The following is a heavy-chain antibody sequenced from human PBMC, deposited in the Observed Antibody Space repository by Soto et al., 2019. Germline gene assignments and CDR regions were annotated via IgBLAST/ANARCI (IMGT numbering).Heavy chain of an antibody. Sequence: PGESLKISGKGSGYSFTIYWIGWVLQMPWKGLEWMGIIYPGDSDTRYSPSFQGQVTISADKSISTAYLQWSSLKASDTAMYYCARLGSKGYRYYYYGMDVWGQGTTVTVSS. V-gene: IGHV5-51*01. CDR1: GYSFTIYW. CDR3: ARLGSKGYRYYYYGMDV. D-gene: IGHD3-16*02. CDR2: IYPGDSDT. J-gene: IGHJ6*02.